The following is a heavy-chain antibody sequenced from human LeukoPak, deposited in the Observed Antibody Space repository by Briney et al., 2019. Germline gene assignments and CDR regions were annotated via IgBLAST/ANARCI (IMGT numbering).Heavy chain of an antibody. D-gene: IGHD3-10*01. Sequence: KSGGSLRLSCAASGFNFNNCTFNWVRQAPGKGLEWVSSISSRSTYIYYAHSMKGRFTIPRDNAKNSLYLQMNSLRAEDTAVYYCARSPGGTYYYYYMDVWGKGTTVTVSS. CDR3: ARSPGGTYYYYYMDV. CDR1: GFNFNNCT. J-gene: IGHJ6*03. CDR2: ISSRSTYI. V-gene: IGHV3-21*01.